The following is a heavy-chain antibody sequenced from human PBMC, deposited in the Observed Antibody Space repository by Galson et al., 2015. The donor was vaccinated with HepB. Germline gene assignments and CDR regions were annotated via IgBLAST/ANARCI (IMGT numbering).Heavy chain of an antibody. Sequence: SETLSLTCTVSGGSISSSSYYWGWIRQPPGKGLEWIGSIYYSGSTYYNPSLKSRVTISVDTSKNQFSLKLSSVTAADTAVYYCARGHDYGDYGLWRSLSSGGNLAGYFDLWGRGTLVTVSS. CDR1: GGSISSSSYY. V-gene: IGHV4-39*01. D-gene: IGHD4-17*01. CDR3: ARGHDYGDYGLWRSLSSGGNLAGYFDL. CDR2: IYYSGST. J-gene: IGHJ2*01.